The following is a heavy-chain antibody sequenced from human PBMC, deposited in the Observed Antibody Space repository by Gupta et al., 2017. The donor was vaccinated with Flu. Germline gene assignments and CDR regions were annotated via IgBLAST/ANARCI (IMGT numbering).Heavy chain of an antibody. CDR2: VYYSGAT. CDR1: GGSFDSGGYY. J-gene: IGHJ6*02. V-gene: IGHV4-31*02. Sequence: QVQLQEAGPGLVKPSQTLSLTCSVSGGSFDSGGYYWSWIRQHPGKGLEWIGYVYYSGATYYNPSLRSRATISLDRSSNRFSLTLTSMTAADSAVYYCARNPLAAYYYALDVWGQGTTVTVSS. CDR3: ARNPLAAYYYALDV.